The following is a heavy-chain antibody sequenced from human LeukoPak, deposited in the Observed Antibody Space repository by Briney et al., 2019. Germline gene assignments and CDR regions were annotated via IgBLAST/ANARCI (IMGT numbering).Heavy chain of an antibody. Sequence: ASVKVSCKASGYTFTSYDINWVRRATGQGLEWMGWMNPNSGNTGYAQKFQGRVTMTRNTSISTAYMELSSLRSEDTAVYYCARGRGYCSSTSCYENWFDPWGQGTLVTVSS. CDR1: GYTFTSYD. D-gene: IGHD2-2*01. CDR2: MNPNSGNT. CDR3: ARGRGYCSSTSCYENWFDP. V-gene: IGHV1-8*01. J-gene: IGHJ5*02.